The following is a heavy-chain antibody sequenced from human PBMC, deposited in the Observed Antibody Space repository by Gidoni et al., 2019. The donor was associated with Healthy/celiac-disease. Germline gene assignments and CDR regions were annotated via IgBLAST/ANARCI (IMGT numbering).Heavy chain of an antibody. Sequence: QVQLVQSGAEVKKPGSSVKVSCKASGGTFSSYAISWVRQAPGQGLEWMGGIIPIFGTANYAQKFQGRVTITADESTSTAYMELSSLRSEDTAVYYCASGAGGIFGVVTAPGGMDVWGQGTTVTVSS. CDR2: IIPIFGTA. D-gene: IGHD3-3*01. J-gene: IGHJ6*02. CDR1: GGTFSSYA. V-gene: IGHV1-69*01. CDR3: ASGAGGIFGVVTAPGGMDV.